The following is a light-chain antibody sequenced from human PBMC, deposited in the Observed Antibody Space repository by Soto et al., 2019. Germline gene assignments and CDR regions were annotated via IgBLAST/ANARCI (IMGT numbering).Light chain of an antibody. CDR3: SSYAGTHIV. CDR1: SSDVGGYNY. Sequence: QSVLTQPPXASWSPGQSVTISCTGTSSDVGGYNYVSWYQQHPGKAPKLLIYDVTARPSGVPDRFSGSKSGNTASLTVSGLQAEDEADYYCSSYAGTHIVFGTGTKVTVL. J-gene: IGLJ1*01. V-gene: IGLV2-8*01. CDR2: DVT.